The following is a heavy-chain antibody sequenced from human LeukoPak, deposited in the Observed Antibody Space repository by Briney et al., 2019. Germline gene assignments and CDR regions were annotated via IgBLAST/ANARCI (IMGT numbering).Heavy chain of an antibody. CDR3: ARSPVVAKQWLPSDY. Sequence: GESLKISCKASGYTFTSYGISWVRQAPGQGLEWMGWISAYNGNTNYAQKLQGRVTMTTDTSTSTAYMELRSLRSDDTAVYYCARSPVVAKQWLPSDYWGQGTLVTVSS. CDR2: ISAYNGNT. D-gene: IGHD6-19*01. J-gene: IGHJ4*02. V-gene: IGHV1-18*01. CDR1: GYTFTSYG.